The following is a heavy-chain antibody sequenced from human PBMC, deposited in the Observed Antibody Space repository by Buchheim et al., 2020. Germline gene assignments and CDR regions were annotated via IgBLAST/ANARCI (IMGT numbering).Heavy chain of an antibody. CDR2: IYYGGST. J-gene: IGHJ6*03. V-gene: IGHV4-39*01. D-gene: IGHD3-10*01. Sequence: QQQLQESGPGLVKPSETLSLTCTVSGGSISNSDSYYWGWIRQPPGKGLEWIGSIYYGGSTYYNPSLKSRVTISVDTPNNQFSLKLSSVTAADTAVYYCARQITMVRGLTVNDYYYMDVWGKGTT. CDR1: GGSISNSDSYY. CDR3: ARQITMVRGLTVNDYYYMDV.